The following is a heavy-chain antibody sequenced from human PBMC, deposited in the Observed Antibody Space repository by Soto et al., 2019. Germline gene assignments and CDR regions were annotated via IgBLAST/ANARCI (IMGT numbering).Heavy chain of an antibody. J-gene: IGHJ3*01. CDR2: ISRNSRYT. CDR1: GFTFSDYF. V-gene: IGHV3-11*06. D-gene: IGHD2-2*01. Sequence: QVQLVESGGGLVKPGGSVRLSCAASGFTFSDYFMAWIRQAPGKGLEWIAYISRNSRYTNFADSVRGRFTISRDNAKNSLYLQMNDLSAEDTAVYYCATNYQEPSDDAFDVWGQGTMVTVSS. CDR3: ATNYQEPSDDAFDV.